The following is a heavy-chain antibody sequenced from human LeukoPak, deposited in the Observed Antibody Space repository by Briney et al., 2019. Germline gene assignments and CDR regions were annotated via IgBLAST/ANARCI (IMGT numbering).Heavy chain of an antibody. CDR3: VCGDTVGQHAFDI. CDR2: INSFGSNT. Sequence: GGSLRLSCTASGFTLSSYWMHWVRQVPGKGLVWVSHINSFGSNTNYADSVEGRFTISRDNAKNTLYLQMNSLRAEDTAIYYCVCGDTVGQHAFDIWGQGTMVTVSS. V-gene: IGHV3-74*01. CDR1: GFTLSSYW. D-gene: IGHD2-15*01. J-gene: IGHJ3*02.